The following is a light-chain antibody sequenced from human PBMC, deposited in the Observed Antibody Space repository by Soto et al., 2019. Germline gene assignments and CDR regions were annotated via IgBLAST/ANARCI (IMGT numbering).Light chain of an antibody. J-gene: IGLJ1*01. CDR1: SSDVGGQNY. Sequence: QSAVTQPPSASGSPGQSVAISCTGTSSDVGGQNYVSWYQQHPGKAPKLIIYAVTERPSGVPDRFSGSKSGNTASLTVSGLQTEDEADYYCSSHAGNNNYVFGTGTKV. CDR3: SSHAGNNNYV. V-gene: IGLV2-8*01. CDR2: AVT.